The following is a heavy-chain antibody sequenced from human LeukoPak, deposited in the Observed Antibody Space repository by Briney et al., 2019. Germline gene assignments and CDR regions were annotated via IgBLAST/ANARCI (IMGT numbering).Heavy chain of an antibody. CDR3: ARHRYGYNGYDAFAY. V-gene: IGHV4-4*02. J-gene: IGHJ4*02. CDR1: GGSISSSNW. Sequence: SETLSLTCAVSGGSISSSNWWSWVRQPPGKGLEWIGEIYHSGSTNYNPSLKSRVTISVDKSKNQFSLKLSSVTAADTAVYYCARHRYGYNGYDAFAYWGQGTLVTVSS. CDR2: IYHSGST. D-gene: IGHD5-12*01.